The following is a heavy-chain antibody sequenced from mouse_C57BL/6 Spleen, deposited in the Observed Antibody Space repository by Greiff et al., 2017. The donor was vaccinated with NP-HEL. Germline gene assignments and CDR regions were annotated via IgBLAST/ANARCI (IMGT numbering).Heavy chain of an antibody. CDR1: CYTFTSYW. V-gene: IGHV1-74*01. J-gene: IGHJ3*01. Sequence: QVPLPQPGAELVKPGASVKGSCKASCYTFTSYWEHWGEQRPCPGPGWIGRIHPSDSDTNYNQKFKGKAKLTVDKSSSTAYMQLSSLTSEDSAVYYCAIKDYGSSYDFAYWGQGTLVTVSA. CDR3: AIKDYGSSYDFAY. CDR2: IHPSDSDT. D-gene: IGHD1-1*01.